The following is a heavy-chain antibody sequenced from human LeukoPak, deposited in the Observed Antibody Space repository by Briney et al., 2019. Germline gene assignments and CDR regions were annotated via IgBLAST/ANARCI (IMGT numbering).Heavy chain of an antibody. CDR2: ISSSSSYI. Sequence: GGSLRLSCAASGFTFSSYSMNWVRQAPGKGLEWVSSISSSSSYIYYADSVKGRFNIYRENDKNSLYLQMNSLRAEDTAVYYCARAGYYYDSSGYYVMTEIDYWVQGTLVTVSS. V-gene: IGHV3-21*01. J-gene: IGHJ4*02. CDR1: GFTFSSYS. CDR3: ARAGYYYDSSGYYVMTEIDY. D-gene: IGHD3-22*01.